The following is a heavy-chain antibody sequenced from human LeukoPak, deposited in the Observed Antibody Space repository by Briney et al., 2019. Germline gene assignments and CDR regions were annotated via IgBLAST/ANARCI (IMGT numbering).Heavy chain of an antibody. V-gene: IGHV3-30*02. D-gene: IGHD6-13*01. CDR2: IRYDGSNK. J-gene: IGHJ4*02. CDR1: GFTLSSYG. CDR3: AKDIAAAGTVAY. Sequence: GGSLRLSCAASGFTLSSYGLHWVRQAPCKGLEWVAYIRYDGSNKYYADSVKGRYTISRDNSKNTLYLQMNSLRAEDTAVYYCAKDIAAAGTVAYWGQGTLVTVSS.